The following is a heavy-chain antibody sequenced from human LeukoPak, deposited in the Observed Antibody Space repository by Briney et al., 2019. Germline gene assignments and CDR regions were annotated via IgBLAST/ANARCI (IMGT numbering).Heavy chain of an antibody. J-gene: IGHJ4*02. CDR3: ARDTYRFDDF. Sequence: PGGSLRLSCAASGFTFSNYAMTWVRQAPTKGLEWVASINEDGSDKYYVDSVKGRFTMSRDNGKNSLYLQMSSLRAEDTALYYCARDTYRFDDFWGQGTLVTVSS. CDR1: GFTFSNYA. V-gene: IGHV3-7*01. D-gene: IGHD3-16*01. CDR2: INEDGSDK.